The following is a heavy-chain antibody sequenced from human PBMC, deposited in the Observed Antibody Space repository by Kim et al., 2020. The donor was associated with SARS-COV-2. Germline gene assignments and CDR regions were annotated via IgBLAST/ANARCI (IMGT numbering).Heavy chain of an antibody. Sequence: GGSLRLSCSASGFTFYNSWMTWVRQTPGRGLEWVASLNQDGSEIHYVGSLKGRFTISRDNAKNSLYLQMNSLRVEDTAVYYCVSSVVIRVGQWGQGTLVTVSS. CDR1: GFTFYNSW. J-gene: IGHJ4*02. D-gene: IGHD3-10*01. V-gene: IGHV3-7*03. CDR3: VSSVVIRVGQ. CDR2: LNQDGSEI.